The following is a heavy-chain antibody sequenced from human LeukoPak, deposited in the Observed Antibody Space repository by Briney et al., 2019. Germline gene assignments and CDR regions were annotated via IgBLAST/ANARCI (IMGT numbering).Heavy chain of an antibody. CDR2: ISSSGSTI. V-gene: IGHV3-48*04. CDR1: GFTFSSYG. Sequence: PGGSLRLSCAASGFTFSSYGMHWVRQAPGKGLEWVSYISSSGSTIYYTDSVKGRFTISRDNAKNSLYLQMNSLRAEDTAVYYCARGMESLDYWGQGTLVTVSS. D-gene: IGHD3-3*01. CDR3: ARGMESLDY. J-gene: IGHJ4*02.